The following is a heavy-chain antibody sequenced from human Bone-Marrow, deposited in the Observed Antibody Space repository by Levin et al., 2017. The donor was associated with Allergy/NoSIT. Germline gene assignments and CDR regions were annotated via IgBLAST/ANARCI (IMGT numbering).Heavy chain of an antibody. CDR3: ARVFCLRSTSCRKSYSIDYYYDGMDV. CDR2: INHSGST. CDR1: GGSFSGYY. J-gene: IGHJ6*02. D-gene: IGHD2-2*01. Sequence: ASETLSLTCAVYGGSFSGYYWSWIRQPPGKGLEWIGEINHSGSTNYNPSLKSRVTISVDTSKNQFSLKLSSVTAADTAVYYCARVFCLRSTSCRKSYSIDYYYDGMDVWGQGTTVTVSS. V-gene: IGHV4-34*01.